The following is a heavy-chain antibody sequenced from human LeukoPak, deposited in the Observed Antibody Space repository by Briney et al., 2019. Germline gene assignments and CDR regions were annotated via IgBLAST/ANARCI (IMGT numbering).Heavy chain of an antibody. J-gene: IGHJ4*02. CDR3: ARGLGYSGSWYFDY. CDR2: IYPGDSDT. D-gene: IGHD6-13*01. Sequence: RGESLKISCQGSGYRFTSYWIAWVRQLPGKGLESMGIIYPGDSDTRYSPSFQGQVTISADKSISTAYLQWSSLKASDTAMYYCARGLGYSGSWYFDYWGQGTLVTVSS. CDR1: GYRFTSYW. V-gene: IGHV5-51*01.